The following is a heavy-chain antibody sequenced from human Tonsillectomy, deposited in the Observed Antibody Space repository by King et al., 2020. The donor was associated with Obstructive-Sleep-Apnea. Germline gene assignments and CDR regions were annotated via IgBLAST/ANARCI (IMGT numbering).Heavy chain of an antibody. J-gene: IGHJ2*01. CDR2: IGTNTDT. Sequence: EVQLVESGGGLVQSGGSLRLSCAASGFIFNTYDVHWVRQRTGGGLEWVASIGTNTDTYYLDSVKGRFTISRENAKNSLYLQMNSLRAEDTAVYYCARGVSVRSPDIGAVVRPTHYYFDLWGRGTLVTVSS. CDR1: GFIFNTYD. CDR3: ARGVSVRSPDIGAVVRPTHYYFDL. V-gene: IGHV3-13*01. D-gene: IGHD2-15*01.